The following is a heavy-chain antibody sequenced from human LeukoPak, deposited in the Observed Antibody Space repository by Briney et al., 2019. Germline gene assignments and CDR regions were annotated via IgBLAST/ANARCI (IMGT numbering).Heavy chain of an antibody. CDR1: GYTFTSYD. CDR3: ARGLREVYYDSSGYLAY. CDR2: MNPNSGNT. D-gene: IGHD3-22*01. V-gene: IGHV1-8*01. Sequence: VASVKVSCKASGYTFTSYDINWVRQATGQGLEWMGWMNPNSGNTGYAQKFQGRVTMTRNTSISTAYMELSSLRSEDTAVYYCARGLREVYYDSSGYLAYWGQGTLVTVSS. J-gene: IGHJ4*02.